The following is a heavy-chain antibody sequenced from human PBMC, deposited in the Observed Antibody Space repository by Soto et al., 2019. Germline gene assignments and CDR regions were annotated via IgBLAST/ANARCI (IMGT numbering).Heavy chain of an antibody. CDR3: CVVKRLDQYSTSGYWFDP. CDR1: GFTFSHAW. V-gene: IGHV3-15*01. J-gene: IGHJ5*02. D-gene: IGHD4-4*01. Sequence: GGSLRLSCAASGFTFSHAWMSWVRQAPWKGLEWVGRIKSKADGETKDYGAPVRGRFTISRDDAKDTLYLQMNSLRIEDTAVYYCCVVKRLDQYSTSGYWFDPWGPGTLVTVSS. CDR2: IKSKADGETK.